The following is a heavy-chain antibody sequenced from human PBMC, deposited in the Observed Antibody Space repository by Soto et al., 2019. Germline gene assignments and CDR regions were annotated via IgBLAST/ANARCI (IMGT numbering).Heavy chain of an antibody. CDR3: AGEGKAGRDRGWIDP. D-gene: IGHD1-26*01. CDR1: GFIFNTYA. V-gene: IGHV3-33*01. CDR2: IWYDGSKK. J-gene: IGHJ5*02. Sequence: QVQLVESGGGVVQPGGSLRLSCAASGFIFNTYAMHWGRQAPGKELEWVAVIWYDGSKKYYADSVKGRFTMSRDNSKNTVYLEMNSRRAEDTAVYYCAGEGKAGRDRGWIDPWGQGTLVIVSS.